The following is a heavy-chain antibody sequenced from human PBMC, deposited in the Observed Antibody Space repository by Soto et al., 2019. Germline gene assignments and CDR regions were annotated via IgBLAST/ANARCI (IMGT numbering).Heavy chain of an antibody. V-gene: IGHV3-23*01. Sequence: GGSLRLSCAASGFTFSSYAMIWVRQAPGKGLEWVSAISGSGGSTYYADSVKGRFTISRDNSKNTLYLQMNSLRAEDTAVYYCAKEFRFVKGSLNFEYWGQGTLVTVSS. D-gene: IGHD3-16*02. CDR1: GFTFSSYA. CDR3: AKEFRFVKGSLNFEY. J-gene: IGHJ4*02. CDR2: ISGSGGST.